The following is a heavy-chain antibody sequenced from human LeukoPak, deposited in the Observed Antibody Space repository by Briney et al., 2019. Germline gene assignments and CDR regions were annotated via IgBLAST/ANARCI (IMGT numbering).Heavy chain of an antibody. V-gene: IGHV4-59*01. CDR1: GGSISSYY. CDR2: IYYSGST. D-gene: IGHD3-10*01. CDR3: ARENLLLGFGELSDNWFDP. J-gene: IGHJ5*02. Sequence: PSETLSLTCTVPGGSISSYYWSWIRQPPGKGLEWIGYIYYSGSTNYTLSLKSRVTISVDTSKNQSSLKLSSVTAADTAVYYCARENLLLGFGELSDNWFDPWGQGTLVTVSS.